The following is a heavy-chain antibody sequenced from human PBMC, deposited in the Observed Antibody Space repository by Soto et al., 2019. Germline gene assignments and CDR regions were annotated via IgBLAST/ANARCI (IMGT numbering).Heavy chain of an antibody. CDR3: AREYCSSTSCYPSYMDV. V-gene: IGHV1-8*01. CDR1: GYTFTSYD. Sequence: QVQLVQSGAEVKKPGASVKVSCKASGYTFTSYDINWVRHATGQGLKWMGWMNPNSGNTGYAQKFQGRVTITRNTSISTAYMELSSLRSEDTAVYYCAREYCSSTSCYPSYMDVWGIGTTVTVSS. D-gene: IGHD2-2*01. J-gene: IGHJ6*03. CDR2: MNPNSGNT.